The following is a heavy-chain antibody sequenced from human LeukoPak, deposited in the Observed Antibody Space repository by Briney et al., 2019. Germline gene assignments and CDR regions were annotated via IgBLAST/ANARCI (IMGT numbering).Heavy chain of an antibody. V-gene: IGHV3-53*01. J-gene: IGHJ6*02. CDR1: GFPVSSNY. CDR2: IYSGGST. D-gene: IGHD6-13*01. Sequence: PGGSLSLSCAASGFPVSSNYMSWVRQAPGKGLEWVSVIYSGGSTYYADSVKGRFTISRDNSKNTLYLQMNSLRAEDTAVYYCARYSSSWYSFSPYGMDVWGQGTTVTVSS. CDR3: ARYSSSWYSFSPYGMDV.